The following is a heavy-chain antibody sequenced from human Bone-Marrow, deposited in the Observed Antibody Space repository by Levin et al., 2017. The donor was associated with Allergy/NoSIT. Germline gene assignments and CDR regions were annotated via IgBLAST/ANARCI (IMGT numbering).Heavy chain of an antibody. CDR1: GFTFSNYW. Sequence: GGSLRLSCVASGFTFSNYWMHWVRQAPGKGLEWVANINQDGLEKYYLDSVKGRFTISRDSARTSLYLQMDTLRAEDTAVYFCVRDLSTDNYSHYLRYWGQGTLVTVSS. J-gene: IGHJ4*02. CDR2: INQDGLEK. V-gene: IGHV3-7*01. D-gene: IGHD1-1*01. CDR3: VRDLSTDNYSHYLRY.